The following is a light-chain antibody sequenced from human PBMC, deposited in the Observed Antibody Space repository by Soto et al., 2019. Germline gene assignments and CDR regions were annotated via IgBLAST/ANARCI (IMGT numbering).Light chain of an antibody. CDR2: DAS. Sequence: EIVLTQSPATLSLSPGERATLCCRASQTVSSSYLAWYQQKPGQAPRLLIYDASNRATGIPDRFSGSGSGTDFTLTISRLEPEDSAVYYCQQYSYSPPWTFGQGTKVEI. V-gene: IGKV3-20*01. CDR1: QTVSSSY. J-gene: IGKJ1*01. CDR3: QQYSYSPPWT.